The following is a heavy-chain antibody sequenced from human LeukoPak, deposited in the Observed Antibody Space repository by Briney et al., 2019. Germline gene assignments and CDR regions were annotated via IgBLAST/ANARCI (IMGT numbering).Heavy chain of an antibody. CDR1: GFTFSSYA. CDR3: ANHDYGDYYYFDY. V-gene: IGHV3-23*01. CDR2: ISGSGGST. J-gene: IGHJ4*02. Sequence: GGSLRLSCAASGFTFSSYAMSWVRQAPGKGLEWVSAISGSGGSTYCADSVKGRFTISRDNSKNTLYLQMNSLRAEDTAVYYCANHDYGDYYYFDYWGQGTLVTVSS. D-gene: IGHD4-17*01.